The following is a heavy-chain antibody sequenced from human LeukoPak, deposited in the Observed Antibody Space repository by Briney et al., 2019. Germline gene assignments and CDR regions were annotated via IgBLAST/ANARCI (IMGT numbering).Heavy chain of an antibody. V-gene: IGHV3-30*02. CDR3: AKGNSSSWYVDPHFDY. CDR1: GFTFSSYG. J-gene: IGHJ4*02. D-gene: IGHD6-13*01. Sequence: GGSLRLSCAASGFTFSSYGIHWVRQAPGKGPEWVAFIRYDGSNKYYADSVKGRFTISRDNSKNTLYLQMNSLRAEDTAVYYCAKGNSSSWYVDPHFDYWGQGTLVTVSS. CDR2: IRYDGSNK.